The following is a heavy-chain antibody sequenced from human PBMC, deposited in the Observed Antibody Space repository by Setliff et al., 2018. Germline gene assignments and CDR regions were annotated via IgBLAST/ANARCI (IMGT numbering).Heavy chain of an antibody. V-gene: IGHV7-4-1*02. D-gene: IGHD3-3*01. CDR2: INTNTGNP. J-gene: IGHJ4*02. CDR3: ARTYNFWSGYFDY. Sequence: ASVKVSCKVSGYRLIEVSMHWVRQAPGQGLEWMGWINTNTGNPTYAQGSTGRFVFSLDTSVSTAYLQISSLKAEDTAVYYCARTYNFWSGYFDYWGQGTLVTVSS. CDR1: GYRLIEVS.